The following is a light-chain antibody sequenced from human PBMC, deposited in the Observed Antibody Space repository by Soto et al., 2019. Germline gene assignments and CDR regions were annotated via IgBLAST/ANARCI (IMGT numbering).Light chain of an antibody. CDR1: QGIRND. CDR2: AAS. CDR3: QQSYSTPVT. J-gene: IGKJ4*01. V-gene: IGKV1-39*01. Sequence: DIQFTQSPSTLSASVLERFTITCGASQGIRNDLGWYQQKPGKAPKRLIYAASSLQSGVPSRFSGSGSGTDFTLTISSLQPEDFATYYCQQSYSTPVTFGGGTKVDIK.